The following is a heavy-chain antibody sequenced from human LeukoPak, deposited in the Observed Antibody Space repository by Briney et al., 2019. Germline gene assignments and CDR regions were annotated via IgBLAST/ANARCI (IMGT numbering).Heavy chain of an antibody. CDR2: IYYSGST. J-gene: IGHJ4*02. CDR1: GGSISSSSYY. V-gene: IGHV4-39*01. D-gene: IGHD3-22*01. CDR3: ARHRRSDRSGNFDY. Sequence: PSETLSLTCTVSGGSISSSSYYWGWIRQPPGKGLEWIGSIYYSGSTYYNPSLKSRVTISVDTSKNQFSLKLSSVTAADTAIYYCARHRRSDRSGNFDYWGQGTLVAVSS.